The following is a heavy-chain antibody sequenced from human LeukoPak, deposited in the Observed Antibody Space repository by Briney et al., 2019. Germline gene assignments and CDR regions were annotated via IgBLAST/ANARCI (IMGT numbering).Heavy chain of an antibody. CDR1: GGSFSTYY. CDR2: INHSGNT. Sequence: PSETLSLTCAVYGGSFSTYYWTWIRQPPGKGLEWIGEINHSGNTNYNLSLKSRVTISVDTSKKQFSLKLSSVTAADTAVYYCTSIMGGYCGGGSCYWLDPWGQGILVTVSS. D-gene: IGHD2-15*01. CDR3: TSIMGGYCGGGSCYWLDP. J-gene: IGHJ5*02. V-gene: IGHV4-34*01.